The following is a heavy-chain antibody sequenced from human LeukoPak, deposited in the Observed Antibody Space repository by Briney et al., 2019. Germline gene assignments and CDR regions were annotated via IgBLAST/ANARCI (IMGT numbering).Heavy chain of an antibody. Sequence: PGGSLRLSCTASGFTLSTYWMHWFRQAPGKGLVWVSRINNDGSTTDYADSVKGRLTISRDNARNTLYLQMNSLRVEDTAMYYCARTGSGTSANNLWGQGTLVTVSS. CDR1: GFTLSTYW. CDR2: INNDGSTT. V-gene: IGHV3-74*01. CDR3: ARTGSGTSANNL. J-gene: IGHJ5*02. D-gene: IGHD6-6*01.